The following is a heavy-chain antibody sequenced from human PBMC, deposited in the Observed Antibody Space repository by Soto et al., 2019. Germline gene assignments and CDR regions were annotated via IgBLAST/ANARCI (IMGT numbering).Heavy chain of an antibody. V-gene: IGHV4-59*01. CDR3: ARYSYGTRYWFDP. CDR2: IYYSGST. CDR1: GGSISRYY. D-gene: IGHD5-18*01. J-gene: IGHJ5*02. Sequence: SETLSLTCTVSGGSISRYYWSWSRQPPGKGLEWIGYIYYSGSTNYNPSLKSRVTISVDTSKNQFSLKLSSVTAADTAVYYCARYSYGTRYWFDPWGQGTLVTVS.